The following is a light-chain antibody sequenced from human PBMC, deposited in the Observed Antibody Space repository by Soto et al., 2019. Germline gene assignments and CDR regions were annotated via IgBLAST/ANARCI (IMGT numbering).Light chain of an antibody. CDR2: SAS. V-gene: IGKV1-39*01. CDR3: QQSYLTPIT. J-gene: IGKJ5*01. CDR1: QSIVTY. Sequence: IQMTQSPSSLSASIGDRVTITCRSNQSIVTYVNWYQQKPGKAPKLLISSASRLQSGVPSTFSGSGSGTDFTLTISSLRREDLATYFCQQSYLTPITFGQGTRLEIK.